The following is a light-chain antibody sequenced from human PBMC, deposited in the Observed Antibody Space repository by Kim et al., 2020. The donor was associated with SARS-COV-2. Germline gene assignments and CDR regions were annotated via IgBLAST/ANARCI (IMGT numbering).Light chain of an antibody. Sequence: RSTIPCSGSSSTTGSNYVYWYQQLPGPAPKLLIYRNNQRPSGVPDRFSGSKSGTSASLAISGLRSEDEADYYCAAWDDSLSGHVVFGGGTQLTVL. CDR2: RNN. CDR1: SSTTGSNY. V-gene: IGLV1-47*01. J-gene: IGLJ2*01. CDR3: AAWDDSLSGHVV.